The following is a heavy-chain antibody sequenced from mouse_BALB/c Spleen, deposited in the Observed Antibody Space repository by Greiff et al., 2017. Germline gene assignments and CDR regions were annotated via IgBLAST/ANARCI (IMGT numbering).Heavy chain of an antibody. CDR1: GFTFSSFG. CDR3: ARGADYRYDGWFAY. V-gene: IGHV5-17*02. CDR2: ISSGSSTI. D-gene: IGHD2-14*01. J-gene: IGHJ3*01. Sequence: DVMLVESGGGLVQPGGSRKLSCAASGFTFSSFGMHWVRQAPEKGLEWVAYISSGSSTIYYADTVKGRFTISRDNPKNTLFLQMTSLRSEDTAMYYCARGADYRYDGWFAYWGQGTLVTVSA.